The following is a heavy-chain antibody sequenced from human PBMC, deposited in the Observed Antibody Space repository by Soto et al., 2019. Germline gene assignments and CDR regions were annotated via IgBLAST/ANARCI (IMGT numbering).Heavy chain of an antibody. CDR2: ISSSGSTI. V-gene: IGHV3-11*01. CDR1: GGSISSSSYY. J-gene: IGHJ4*02. Sequence: LSLTCTVSGGSISSSSYYWGWIRQAPGKGLEWVSYISSSGSTIYYADSVKGRFTISRDNAKNSLYLQMNSLRAEDTAVYYCARSHLYYDSSGYPDYWGQGTLVTVS. CDR3: ARSHLYYDSSGYPDY. D-gene: IGHD3-22*01.